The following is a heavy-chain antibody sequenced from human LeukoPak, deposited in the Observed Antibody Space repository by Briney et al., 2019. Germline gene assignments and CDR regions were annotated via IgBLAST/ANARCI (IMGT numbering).Heavy chain of an antibody. CDR1: GFTFSSYW. CDR3: ARRLLWFGEGWFDP. V-gene: IGHV3-7*01. Sequence: GGSLRLSCAASGFTFSSYWMSWVRQAPGKGLEWVANIKQDGSEKYYVDSVKGRFTIFRDNAKNSLYLQMNSLRAEDTAVYYCARRLLWFGEGWFDPWGQGTLVTVSS. CDR2: IKQDGSEK. D-gene: IGHD3-10*01. J-gene: IGHJ5*02.